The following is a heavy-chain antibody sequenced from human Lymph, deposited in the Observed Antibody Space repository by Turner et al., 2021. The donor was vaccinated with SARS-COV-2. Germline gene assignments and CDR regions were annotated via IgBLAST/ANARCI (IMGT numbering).Heavy chain of an antibody. CDR3: AKDPGYCSGGSCYSRTDFDF. V-gene: IGHV3-43*02. D-gene: IGHD2-15*01. CDR2: ISGDGGGT. CDR1: GFTLDDYA. J-gene: IGHJ4*02. Sequence: GESGGGVVQPGGSLRLSCAASGFTLDDYAMHWVRQAPGKGLEWVSLISGDGGGTDYADSVKGRFTISRDNSKNSMSLQMNRLRAEDTALYYCAKDPGYCSGGSCYSRTDFDFWGQGTLVTVSA.